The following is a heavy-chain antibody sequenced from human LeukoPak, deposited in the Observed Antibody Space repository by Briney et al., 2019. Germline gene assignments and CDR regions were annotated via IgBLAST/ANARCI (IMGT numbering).Heavy chain of an antibody. V-gene: IGHV4-34*01. D-gene: IGHD6-19*01. J-gene: IGHJ4*02. Sequence: PSETLSLTCAVYGGSFSGYYWSWIRQPPGKGLEWIGEINHSGSTNYNPSLKSRVTISVDTSKNQFSLKLSSVTAADTAVYYCARVGVAGYPDYWGQGTLVTVSS. CDR3: ARVGVAGYPDY. CDR1: GGSFSGYY. CDR2: INHSGST.